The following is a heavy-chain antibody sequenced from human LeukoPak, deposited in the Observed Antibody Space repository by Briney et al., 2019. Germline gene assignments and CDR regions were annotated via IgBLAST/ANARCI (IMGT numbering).Heavy chain of an antibody. D-gene: IGHD1-26*01. Sequence: SETLSLTCTVSGASVGSSGYYWSWIRQPPGGGLEWIGYIYYISNTNYNPSLKSRVTMSIDPSRDQFSLKVNSVTAADTAVYYCARTQSQSGSYRYYFGYWGQGTLVTVSS. J-gene: IGHJ4*02. CDR1: GASVGSSGYY. CDR2: IYYISNT. CDR3: ARTQSQSGSYRYYFGY. V-gene: IGHV4-61*08.